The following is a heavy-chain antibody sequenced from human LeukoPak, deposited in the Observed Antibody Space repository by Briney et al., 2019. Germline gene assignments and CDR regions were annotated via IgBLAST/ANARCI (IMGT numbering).Heavy chain of an antibody. J-gene: IGHJ5*02. CDR3: ARDIVVVPAAINRFDP. CDR1: GGSISSYY. D-gene: IGHD2-2*01. Sequence: SETLSLTCTVSGGSISSYYWSWIRQPPGKGLEWIGYIYYSGSTNYNPSLKSRVTISVDTSKNQFSLKLSSVTAADTAVYYCARDIVVVPAAINRFDPWGQGTLVTVSS. V-gene: IGHV4-59*12. CDR2: IYYSGST.